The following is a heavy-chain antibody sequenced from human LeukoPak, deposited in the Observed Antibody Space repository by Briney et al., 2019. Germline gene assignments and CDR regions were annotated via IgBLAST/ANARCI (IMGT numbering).Heavy chain of an antibody. CDR2: IVPILGIA. CDR1: GGTFSSYA. D-gene: IGHD2-21*02. Sequence: ASVKVSCKASGGTFSSYAISWVRQAPGQGLEWMGRIVPILGIANYAQKFQGRVTITADKSTSTAYMELSSLRSEDTAVYYCARVPLRRGAYCGGDCSLGYWGQGTLVTVSS. J-gene: IGHJ4*02. CDR3: ARVPLRRGAYCGGDCSLGY. V-gene: IGHV1-69*04.